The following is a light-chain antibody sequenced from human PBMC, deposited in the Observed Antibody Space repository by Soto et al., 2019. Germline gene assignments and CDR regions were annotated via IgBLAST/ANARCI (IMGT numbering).Light chain of an antibody. J-gene: IGKJ1*01. CDR1: QSLAYNDGNTY. CDR3: MQGTHWPPT. V-gene: IGKV2-30*01. Sequence: EVVMTQSPLSLPVTLGQPASISCNSSQSLAYNDGNTYLNWFHQRPGQSPRRLIYKVSNRESGVTNKFSGSRPGTDFTLNISRVEAQDVGVDYCMQGTHWPPTFGHGTNVDI. CDR2: KVS.